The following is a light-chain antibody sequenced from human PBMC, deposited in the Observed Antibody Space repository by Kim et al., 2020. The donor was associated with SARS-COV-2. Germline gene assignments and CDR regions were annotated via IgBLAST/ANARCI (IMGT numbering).Light chain of an antibody. CDR2: SDT. V-gene: IGLV3-21*04. J-gene: IGLJ2*01. Sequence: APGKTATITGGEDNIGGLGGNWYQQKAGQAPVLVIHSDTDRPSGIPERVSGTNSGTAATLTISRVEAGDEADYYCQVWDSTSDHVIFGGGTQLTVL. CDR1: NIGGLG. CDR3: QVWDSTSDHVI.